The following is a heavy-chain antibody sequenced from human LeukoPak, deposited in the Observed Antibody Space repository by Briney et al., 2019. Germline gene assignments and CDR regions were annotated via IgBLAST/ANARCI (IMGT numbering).Heavy chain of an antibody. J-gene: IGHJ1*01. CDR1: GFTFSRYA. Sequence: GGSLRLSCAAAGFTFSRYAMHWVRQAPGKGLEWVAVISYDGSNKYYADSVKGRFTISRDNSKNTLYLQMNSLRAEDTAVYYCARSNLYGYCSGGSCYEYFQHWGQGTLVTVSS. D-gene: IGHD2-15*01. CDR3: ARSNLYGYCSGGSCYEYFQH. V-gene: IGHV3-30-3*01. CDR2: ISYDGSNK.